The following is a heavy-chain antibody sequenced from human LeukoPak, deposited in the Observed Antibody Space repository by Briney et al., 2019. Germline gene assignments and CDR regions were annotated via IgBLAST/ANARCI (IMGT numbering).Heavy chain of an antibody. J-gene: IGHJ4*02. CDR2: IWYDGSNK. Sequence: GGSLRLSCAASGFTFSSYGMYWVRQAPGKGLEWVTNIWYDGSNKYYADSVKGRFTISRDNSKNTLYLQMNSLRAEDTAVYYCARGLFNYDSSGLNYWGQGTLVTASS. CDR3: ARGLFNYDSSGLNY. D-gene: IGHD3-22*01. CDR1: GFTFSSYG. V-gene: IGHV3-33*01.